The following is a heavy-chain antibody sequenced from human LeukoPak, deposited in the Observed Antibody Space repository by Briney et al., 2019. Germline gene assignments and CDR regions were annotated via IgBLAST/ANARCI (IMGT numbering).Heavy chain of an antibody. J-gene: IGHJ5*02. Sequence: SETLSLTCTVSGGSISSHYWSWIRQPPGKGLEWIGYIYYSGSTNYNPSLKSRVTISVGTSKNQFSLKLSSVTAADTAVYYCAREIAAAGTNWFDPWGQGTLVTVSS. D-gene: IGHD6-13*01. CDR2: IYYSGST. CDR3: AREIAAAGTNWFDP. CDR1: GGSISSHY. V-gene: IGHV4-59*11.